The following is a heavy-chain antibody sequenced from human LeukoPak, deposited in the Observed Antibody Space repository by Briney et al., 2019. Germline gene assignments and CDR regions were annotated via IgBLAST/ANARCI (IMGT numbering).Heavy chain of an antibody. CDR1: GFTFRNYW. CDR3: ASAATSRGSSCIGY. J-gene: IGHJ4*02. Sequence: NPGGSLRLSCAASGFTFRNYWMHWVRQAPGKGLEWVSSISSSSSYIYYADSVKGRFTISRDNAKNSLYLQMNSLRAEDTAVYYCASAATSRGSSCIGYWGQGTLVTVSS. V-gene: IGHV3-21*01. CDR2: ISSSSSYI. D-gene: IGHD6-6*01.